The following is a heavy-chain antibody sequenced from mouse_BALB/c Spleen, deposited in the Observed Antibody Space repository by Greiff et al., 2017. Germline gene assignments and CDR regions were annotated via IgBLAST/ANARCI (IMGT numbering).Heavy chain of an antibody. Sequence: VQLKGSGGDLVKPGGSLKLSCAASGFTFSSYGMSWVRQTPDKRLEWVATISSGGSYTYYPDSVKGRFTISRDNAKNTLYLQMSSLKSEDTAMYYCARHETTVVATDRYFDYWGQGTTLTVSS. CDR3: ARHETTVVATDRYFDY. CDR2: ISSGGSYT. J-gene: IGHJ2*01. CDR1: GFTFSSYG. D-gene: IGHD1-1*01. V-gene: IGHV5-6*01.